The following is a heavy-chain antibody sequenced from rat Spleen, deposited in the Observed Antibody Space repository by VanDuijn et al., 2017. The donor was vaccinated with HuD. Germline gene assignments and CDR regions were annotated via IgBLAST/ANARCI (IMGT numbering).Heavy chain of an antibody. CDR2: ISYDAFIT. CDR1: GFTFSNYG. D-gene: IGHD1-6*01. J-gene: IGHJ3*01. Sequence: EVQLVESGGGLVRPGRSLKLSCAGSGFTFSNYGMAWVRQAPTKGLEWVATISYDAFITYYRDSVKGRFTISRDNAKSTLFLQMDSLTSEDTATYYCATGPRVLRIDWFAYWGQGTLVTVSS. V-gene: IGHV5-29*01. CDR3: ATGPRVLRIDWFAY.